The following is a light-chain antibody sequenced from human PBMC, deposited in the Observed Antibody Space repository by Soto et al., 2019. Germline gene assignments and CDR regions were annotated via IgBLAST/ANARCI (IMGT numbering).Light chain of an antibody. CDR3: HQKGCPGT. CDR2: GAT. CDR1: QSVSSNY. V-gene: IGKV3-20*01. Sequence: EILMTQSPCTLSLSPGKRGTIPCRASQSVSSNYASCYQQKPDQAPSLLFVGATSRAGVIPGRFSSSGCGADFTLIISRQEHEDFAVYYYHQKGCPGTFGQGTKVDIK. J-gene: IGKJ1*01.